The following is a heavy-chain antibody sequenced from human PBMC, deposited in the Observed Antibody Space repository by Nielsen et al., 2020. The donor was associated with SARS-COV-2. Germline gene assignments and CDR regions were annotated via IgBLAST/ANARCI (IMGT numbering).Heavy chain of an antibody. CDR1: GFTFSSYG. D-gene: IGHD3-22*01. CDR2: IWYDGSNK. V-gene: IGHV3-33*01. CDR3: ARGQRPESMIAPRKDYYYYYYMDV. J-gene: IGHJ6*03. Sequence: GESLKISCAASGFTFSSYGMHWVRQAPGKGLEWVAVIWYDGSNKYYADSVKGRFTISRDNSKNTLYLQMNSLRAEDTAVYYCARGQRPESMIAPRKDYYYYYYMDVWGKGTTVTVSS.